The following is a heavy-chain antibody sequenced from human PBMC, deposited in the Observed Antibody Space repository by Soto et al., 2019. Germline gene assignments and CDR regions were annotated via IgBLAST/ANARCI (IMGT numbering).Heavy chain of an antibody. CDR3: ASTGKKPAAMLYYGMDV. Sequence: QVQLVQSGAEVKKPGSSVKVSCKASGGTFSSYAISWVRQAPGQGLEWMGGIIPIFGTANYAQKLQGRVTITADESTSTAYMEVRSLRSEDTAVYYCASTGKKPAAMLYYGMDVWGQGTTVTVSS. J-gene: IGHJ6*02. CDR2: IIPIFGTA. D-gene: IGHD2-2*01. V-gene: IGHV1-69*12. CDR1: GGTFSSYA.